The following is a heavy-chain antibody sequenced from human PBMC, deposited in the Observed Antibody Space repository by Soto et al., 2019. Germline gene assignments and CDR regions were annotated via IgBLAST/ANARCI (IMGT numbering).Heavy chain of an antibody. Sequence: SETLSLTCAVYGGSFSGYYWSWIRQPPGKGLEWIGEINHSGNTNYNPSLKSRVTISADTSKNQFSLKLSSVTAADTAVYYCARRVRYDILSRWYLAYWGQGTLVTVSS. CDR2: INHSGNT. J-gene: IGHJ4*02. CDR3: ARRVRYDILSRWYLAY. D-gene: IGHD3-9*01. V-gene: IGHV4-34*01. CDR1: GGSFSGYY.